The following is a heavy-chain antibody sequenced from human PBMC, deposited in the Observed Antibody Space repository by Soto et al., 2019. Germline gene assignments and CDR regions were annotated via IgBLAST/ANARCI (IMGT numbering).Heavy chain of an antibody. J-gene: IGHJ5*02. CDR1: GFSFSDYT. D-gene: IGHD1-20*01. CDR2: IRRGSDYI. CDR3: AKDSGCVNNACAYDP. Sequence: EVHLVESGGGLVKPGGSLRLTCAGSGFSFSDYTMNWVRQAPGKGLEWVASIRRGSDYIFYADTVKGRFTISRDNARNSLYLQMSSLRAEDTAVYYCAKDSGCVNNACAYDPWGQGTLVSVSS. V-gene: IGHV3-21*01.